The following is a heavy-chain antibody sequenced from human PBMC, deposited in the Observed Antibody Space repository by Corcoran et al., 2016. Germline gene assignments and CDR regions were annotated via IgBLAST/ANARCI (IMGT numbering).Heavy chain of an antibody. CDR2: INHSGST. J-gene: IGHJ4*02. CDR3: ARHIAAAGTLDY. V-gene: IGHV4-34*01. D-gene: IGHD6-13*01. CDR1: GGSFSGYY. Sequence: QVQLQQWGAGLLKPSETLSLTCAVYGGSFSGYYWSWIRQPPGKGLEWIGEINHSGSTNYNPSLKSRVTISVDTSKNQFSLTLSSVTAADTAVYYCARHIAAAGTLDYWGQGTLVTVSS.